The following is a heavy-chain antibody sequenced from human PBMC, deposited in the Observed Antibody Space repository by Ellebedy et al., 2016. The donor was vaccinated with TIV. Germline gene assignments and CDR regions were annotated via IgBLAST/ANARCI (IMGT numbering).Heavy chain of an antibody. Sequence: PSETLSLTCTVSGGSIRGYYWTWVRQPPAKGLEWIGNIDYSVSTNYNPSLMSRVSISVDRSKNQFSLKLTSGTAADTALYYCAKDGVDGMDVWGQGITVAVAS. J-gene: IGHJ6*02. CDR3: AKDGVDGMDV. CDR2: IDYSVST. D-gene: IGHD2-15*01. V-gene: IGHV4-59*01. CDR1: GGSIRGYY.